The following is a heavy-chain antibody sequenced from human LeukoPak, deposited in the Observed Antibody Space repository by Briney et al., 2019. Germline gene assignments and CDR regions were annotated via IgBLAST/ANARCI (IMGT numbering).Heavy chain of an antibody. CDR1: GFTFGDYA. D-gene: IGHD2-2*01. Sequence: PGGSLRLSCTASGFTFGDYALSWVRQAPGKGLEWVGFIRSKAYGGTTEYAASVKGRFTISRDDSKSIASLQVNSLKSDDTAIYYCTRVAYSSTWYYFVYWGQGTPVTVSS. J-gene: IGHJ4*02. CDR3: TRVAYSSTWYYFVY. V-gene: IGHV3-49*04. CDR2: IRSKAYGGTT.